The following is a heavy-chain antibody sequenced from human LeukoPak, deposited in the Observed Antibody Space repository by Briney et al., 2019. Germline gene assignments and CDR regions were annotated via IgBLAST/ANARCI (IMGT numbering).Heavy chain of an antibody. D-gene: IGHD1-14*01. CDR1: GFTFSSSW. J-gene: IGHJ4*02. CDR2: IRQDGNEK. Sequence: GGSLRLSCAASGFTFSSSWMSWVRRAPGKGLEWVANIRQDGNEKYFADSVKGRFTISRDNAKNSLFLQVNSLRAEDTAVYYCARDRTGAGLDYWGQGALVTVSS. V-gene: IGHV3-7*03. CDR3: ARDRTGAGLDY.